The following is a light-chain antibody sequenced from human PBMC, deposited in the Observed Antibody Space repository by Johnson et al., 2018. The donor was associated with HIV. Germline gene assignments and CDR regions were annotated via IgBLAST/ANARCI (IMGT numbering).Light chain of an antibody. CDR1: SSDMGNYA. Sequence: QSVLTQPPSVSAAPGQKVTISCSGSSSDMGNYAVSWYQQLPGTAPKLLIYENNNRPSGIPDRFSGSKSGTSATLGITGLQTGDEADYYCGTCDSSLSAPYVFGTGTKVTVL. CDR2: ENN. J-gene: IGLJ1*01. CDR3: GTCDSSLSAPYV. V-gene: IGLV1-51*02.